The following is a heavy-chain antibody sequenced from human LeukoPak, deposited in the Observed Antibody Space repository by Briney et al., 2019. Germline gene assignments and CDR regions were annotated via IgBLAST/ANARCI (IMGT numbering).Heavy chain of an antibody. CDR3: ARGPYGSGSYWNWFDP. Sequence: SETLSLTCAVYGGSFSGYYWSWIRQPPGKGLEWIGEISHSGSTNYNPSLKSRVTISVDTSKNQFSLKLSSVTAADTAVYYCARGPYGSGSYWNWFDPWGQGTLVTVSS. V-gene: IGHV4-34*01. J-gene: IGHJ5*02. CDR1: GGSFSGYY. CDR2: ISHSGST. D-gene: IGHD3-10*01.